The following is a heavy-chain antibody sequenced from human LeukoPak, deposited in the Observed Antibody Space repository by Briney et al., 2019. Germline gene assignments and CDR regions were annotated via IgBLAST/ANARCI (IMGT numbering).Heavy chain of an antibody. CDR3: ARRLRERLISWFDP. CDR1: GYTFTSYG. CDR2: ISAYNGNT. V-gene: IGHV1-18*01. Sequence: ASVNVSCKASGYTFTSYGISWVRQAPGQGLDWMGWISAYNGNTNYAQKLQGRVTMNTDTSTSTAYMELRSLRSDDTAVYYCARRLRERLISWFDPWGKGTLVTVSS. J-gene: IGHJ5*02. D-gene: IGHD2-8*01.